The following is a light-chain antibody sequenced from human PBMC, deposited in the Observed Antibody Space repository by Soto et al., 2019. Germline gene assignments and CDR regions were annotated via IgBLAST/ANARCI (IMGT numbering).Light chain of an antibody. CDR3: QQYGSSPPT. Sequence: DIGLTQSPGTLSLSPGQRATLSCRASQSISSSFLAWYQQKPGQAPRLLIYGASNRATGIPTRFSGSGSGTDFTLTISSLEPEDFALYYCQQYGSSPPTFGQGSKVDIK. J-gene: IGKJ1*01. V-gene: IGKV3-20*01. CDR2: GAS. CDR1: QSISSSF.